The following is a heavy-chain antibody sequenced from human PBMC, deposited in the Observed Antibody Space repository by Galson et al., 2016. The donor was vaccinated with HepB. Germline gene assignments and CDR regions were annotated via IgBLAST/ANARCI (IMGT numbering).Heavy chain of an antibody. Sequence: SLRLSCAVSGYLFSAHGMHWVRQAPGKGLEWVAIISFNGKSKTYVDYVKGRFTISRDNSKNTLYLEMNSLRAEDTAVYYCARKFGNRGYADYWGQGTLVTVSS. CDR3: ARKFGNRGYADY. D-gene: IGHD3-16*01. V-gene: IGHV3-30*03. CDR2: ISFNGKSK. CDR1: GYLFSAHG. J-gene: IGHJ4*01.